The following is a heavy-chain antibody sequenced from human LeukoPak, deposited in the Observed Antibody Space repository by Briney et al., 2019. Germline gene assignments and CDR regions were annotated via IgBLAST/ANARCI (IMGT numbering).Heavy chain of an antibody. Sequence: GASVKVSCKASGGTFSSYAISWVRQAPGQGLEWMGGIIPIFGTVNYAQKFQGRVTITTDESTSTAYMELSSLRSEDTAVYYCARSIAALSGYYYYMDVWGKGTTVTVSS. V-gene: IGHV1-69*05. CDR3: ARSIAALSGYYYYMDV. CDR1: GGTFSSYA. J-gene: IGHJ6*03. D-gene: IGHD6-6*01. CDR2: IIPIFGTV.